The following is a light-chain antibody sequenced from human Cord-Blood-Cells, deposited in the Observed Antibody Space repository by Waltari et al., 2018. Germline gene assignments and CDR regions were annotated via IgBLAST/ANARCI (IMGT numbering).Light chain of an antibody. CDR1: SSDVGSYNL. J-gene: IGLJ1*01. Sequence: QSALTQPASVSGSPGQSITISCTGTSSDVGSYNLVSWYQQHPGKAPKLMIYEGSKRASGVTIRFSDSKSGNTASLTSSGLQAEDEADSYCCTYAGSSTSYVFGTGTKVTVL. V-gene: IGLV2-23*01. CDR3: CTYAGSSTSYV. CDR2: EGS.